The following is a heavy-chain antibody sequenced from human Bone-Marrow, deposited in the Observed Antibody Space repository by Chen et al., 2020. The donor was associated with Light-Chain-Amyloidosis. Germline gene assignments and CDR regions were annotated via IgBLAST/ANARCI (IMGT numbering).Heavy chain of an antibody. CDR3: ARRGSTGTAVDY. V-gene: IGHV3-21*01. Sequence: VQLVESGGGVVPPGTSLRLSCAASGFTFSTYGMNWVRQAPGKGLEWVSSISSTSSYIYYADSVKGRFTISRDNAKNSLYLQINSLRAEDTAVYYCARRGSTGTAVDYWGQGTLVTVSS. J-gene: IGHJ4*02. D-gene: IGHD4-4*01. CDR2: ISSTSSYI. CDR1: GFTFSTYG.